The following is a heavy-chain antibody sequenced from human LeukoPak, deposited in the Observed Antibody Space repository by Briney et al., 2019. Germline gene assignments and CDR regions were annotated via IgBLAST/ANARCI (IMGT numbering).Heavy chain of an antibody. CDR3: AREGYCSGGSCYSEIDY. J-gene: IGHJ4*02. Sequence: PSETLSLTCAVSGYSISSGYYWGGIRQPPGKGLEWIGSIYHSGSTYYNPSLKSRVTISVDTSKNQFSLKLSSVTAADTAVYYCAREGYCSGGSCYSEIDYWGQGTLVTVSS. CDR2: IYHSGST. V-gene: IGHV4-38-2*02. CDR1: GYSISSGYY. D-gene: IGHD2-15*01.